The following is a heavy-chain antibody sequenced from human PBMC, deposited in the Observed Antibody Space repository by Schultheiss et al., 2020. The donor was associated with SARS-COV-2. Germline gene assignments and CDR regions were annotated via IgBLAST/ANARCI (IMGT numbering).Heavy chain of an antibody. Sequence: SQTLSLTCTVSGGSISSYYWSWIRQPAGKGLEWIGRIYTSGSTNYNPSLKSRVTISVDKSKNQFSLKLSSVTAADTAVYYCARSAAPAGIDVWGQGTTVTVSS. J-gene: IGHJ6*02. D-gene: IGHD6-13*01. V-gene: IGHV4-4*07. CDR3: ARSAAPAGIDV. CDR2: IYTSGST. CDR1: GGSISSYY.